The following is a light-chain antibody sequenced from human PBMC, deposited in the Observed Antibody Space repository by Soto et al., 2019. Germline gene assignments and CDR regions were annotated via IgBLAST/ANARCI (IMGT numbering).Light chain of an antibody. CDR3: VLYMGSGIWV. V-gene: IGLV8-61*01. Sequence: QTVVTQAPSVSVSPGGTVTLTCDLSSGSVSPSHYPSWYQQTPGQAPRTLIYSTNTRSSGVPDRFSGSILGNKAALTITGAQADDESDYYCVLYMGSGIWVFGGGTQLTVL. J-gene: IGLJ3*02. CDR1: SGSVSPSHY. CDR2: STN.